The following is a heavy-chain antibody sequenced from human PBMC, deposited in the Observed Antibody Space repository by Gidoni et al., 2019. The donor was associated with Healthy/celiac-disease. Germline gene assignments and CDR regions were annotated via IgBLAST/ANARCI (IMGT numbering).Heavy chain of an antibody. CDR3: ARDDGVATGYYFDY. CDR2: ISAYNGNT. V-gene: IGHV1-18*01. J-gene: IGHJ4*02. D-gene: IGHD5-12*01. Sequence: QVQLVQSGAEVKKPGASVQASCKASGYTFTSYGISWVRQVPGQGLEWMGWISAYNGNTNYAQKLQGRVTMTTDTSTSTADMELRSLRSDDTAVYYCARDDGVATGYYFDYWGQGTLVTVSS. CDR1: GYTFTSYG.